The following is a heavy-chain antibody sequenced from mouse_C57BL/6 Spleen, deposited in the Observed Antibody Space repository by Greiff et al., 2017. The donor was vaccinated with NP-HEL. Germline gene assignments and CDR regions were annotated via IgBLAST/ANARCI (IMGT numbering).Heavy chain of an antibody. D-gene: IGHD2-4*01. CDR2: IRRKSSNYAT. V-gene: IGHV10-3*01. J-gene: IGHJ1*03. CDR3: VRASICYDYPRWYFDV. Sequence: EVQLVESGGGLVQPKGSLKLSCAASGFTFTTYAMHWVRQAPGQGLEWVARIRRKSSNYATYYAVSVKDRFTISRDDTQSMLYLQSNNLKTEDTAMYYCVRASICYDYPRWYFDVWGTGTTVTVSS. CDR1: GFTFTTYA.